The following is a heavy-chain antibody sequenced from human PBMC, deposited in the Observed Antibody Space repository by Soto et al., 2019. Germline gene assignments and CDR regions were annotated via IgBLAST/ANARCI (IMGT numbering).Heavy chain of an antibody. Sequence: PGESLKISCKASGYNFTTFWISWMRQVPGKGLEWMGRIDPSDSYSNYSPSFQGHITISADKSINTAYQHFSNLKASDTAVYYCARHFPLPTDLQFYYYYYYGVDVWGHGTAVTVSS. CDR1: GYNFTTFW. J-gene: IGHJ6*02. V-gene: IGHV5-10-1*01. D-gene: IGHD3-3*02. CDR2: IDPSDSYS. CDR3: ARHFPLPTDLQFYYYYYYGVDV.